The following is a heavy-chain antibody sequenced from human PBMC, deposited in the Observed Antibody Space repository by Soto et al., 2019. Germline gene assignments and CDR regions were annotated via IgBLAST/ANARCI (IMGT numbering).Heavy chain of an antibody. D-gene: IGHD3-22*01. CDR3: ARGDGDYSDGNGYLGRH. CDR1: GFTFSSYW. J-gene: IGHJ4*02. V-gene: IGHV3-74*01. Sequence: EVQLVESGGGLVQPGGSLRLSCAASGFTFSSYWMHWVRQVPGKGLVWVSRIKSDGSGTSYAGSVKGRFTISRDNAKNTXFLQMNGLRVEDTAVYYCARGDGDYSDGNGYLGRHWGQGTLVTVSS. CDR2: IKSDGSGT.